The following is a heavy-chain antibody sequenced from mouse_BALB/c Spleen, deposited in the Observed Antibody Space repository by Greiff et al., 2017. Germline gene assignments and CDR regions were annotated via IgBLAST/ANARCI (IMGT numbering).Heavy chain of an antibody. Sequence: EVQRVESGGGLVQPGGSLKLSCAASGFTFSSYTMSWVRQTPEKRLEWVAYISNGGGSTYYPDTVKGRFTISRDNAKNTLYLQMSSLKSEDTAMYYCARQDGYFYFDYWGQGTTLTVSS. J-gene: IGHJ2*01. D-gene: IGHD2-3*01. CDR1: GFTFSSYT. V-gene: IGHV5-12-2*01. CDR3: ARQDGYFYFDY. CDR2: ISNGGGST.